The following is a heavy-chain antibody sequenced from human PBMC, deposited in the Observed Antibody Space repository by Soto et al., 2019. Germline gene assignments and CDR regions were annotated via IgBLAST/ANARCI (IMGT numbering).Heavy chain of an antibody. CDR2: IKQGGSEK. CDR3: AGGTGWLSDS. Sequence: EAHLVESGGGLVQPGGSLRLSCAASGFNFNTYWMSWVRQAPGKGLEWVAIIKQGGSEKWYVDSLEGLFTSSRDNAKNSLSLQMDSLRVDDTAVYYLAGGTGWLSDSWGQGTLVIVSS. V-gene: IGHV3-7*05. J-gene: IGHJ5*01. D-gene: IGHD3-9*01. CDR1: GFNFNTYW.